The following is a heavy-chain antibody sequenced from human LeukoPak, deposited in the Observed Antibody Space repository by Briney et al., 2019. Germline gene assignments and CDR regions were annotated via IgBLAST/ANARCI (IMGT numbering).Heavy chain of an antibody. CDR3: ARSGLNRFDY. D-gene: IGHD2-15*01. V-gene: IGHV3-23*01. CDR1: GFTFSSFA. Sequence: GGSLRLSCAASGFTFSSFAMSWVRQAPGKGLEWVSTFSGSGGSTYYADSVKGRFSISRDNSKNTLYLQMNSPRAEDTAAYYCARSGLNRFDYWGQGTLVTVSS. CDR2: FSGSGGST. J-gene: IGHJ4*02.